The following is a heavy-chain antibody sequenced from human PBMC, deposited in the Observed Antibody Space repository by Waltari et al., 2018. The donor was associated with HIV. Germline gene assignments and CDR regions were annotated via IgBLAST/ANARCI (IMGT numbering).Heavy chain of an antibody. J-gene: IGHJ4*02. V-gene: IGHV3-11*01. CDR3: ARVRSGYYDY. CDR1: GFTFSDYY. Sequence: QVELVASGGGLVKPGGSLRLSCAASGFTFSDYYLTWIRQAPGKGPEWVSYISSSGSTIYYADSVKGRFAISRDNAKNSLYLQMNSLRADDTAVYYCARVRSGYYDYWGQGTPVTVSS. CDR2: ISSSGSTI. D-gene: IGHD3-22*01.